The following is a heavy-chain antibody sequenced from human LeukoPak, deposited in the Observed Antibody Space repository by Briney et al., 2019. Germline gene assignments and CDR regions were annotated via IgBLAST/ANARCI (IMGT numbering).Heavy chain of an antibody. CDR1: GFTFSSYG. CDR2: IWYDGSNK. CDR3: ARDQRGSYCLDY. J-gene: IGHJ4*02. V-gene: IGHV3-33*01. Sequence: GGSLRLSCAASGFTFSSYGMHWVRQAPGKGLEWVAVIWYDGSNKYYADSVKGRFTISRDNSKNTLYLQMNSLRAEDTAVYYCARDQRGSYCLDYWGQGTLVTVSS. D-gene: IGHD1-26*01.